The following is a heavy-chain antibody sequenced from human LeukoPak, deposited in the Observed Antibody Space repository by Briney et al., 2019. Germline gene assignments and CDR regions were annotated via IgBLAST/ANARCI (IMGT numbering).Heavy chain of an antibody. D-gene: IGHD1-1*01. J-gene: IGHJ6*03. V-gene: IGHV3-21*01. CDR3: ARDPYNGAYSEGYYYYYMDV. CDR2: ITSSSSYT. CDR1: GITFSNYN. Sequence: GGSLRLSCAAPGITFSNYNMNWVRQAPGKVLEWISSITSSSSYTFYSDSVKGRFTISRDNAKNSLYLKMNSLRVEDTAIYYCARDPYNGAYSEGYYYYYMDVWGKGTTVTVSS.